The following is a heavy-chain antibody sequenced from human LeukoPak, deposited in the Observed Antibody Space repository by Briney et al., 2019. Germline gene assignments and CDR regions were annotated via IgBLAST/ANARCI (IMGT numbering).Heavy chain of an antibody. J-gene: IGHJ4*02. V-gene: IGHV3-21*01. Sequence: GGSLRLSCAASGFTFSRNGMAWVRQAPGKGLEWVSSISVSGTYIYYSDSVKGRFTISRDNSKNSLYLQMNSLRAEDTAVYYCARDRIYGSGDRRFDYWGQGTLVTVSS. CDR3: ARDRIYGSGDRRFDY. CDR2: ISVSGTYI. D-gene: IGHD3-10*01. CDR1: GFTFSRNG.